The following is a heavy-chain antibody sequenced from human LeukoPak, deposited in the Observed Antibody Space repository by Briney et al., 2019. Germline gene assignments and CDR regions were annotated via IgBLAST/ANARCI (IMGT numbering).Heavy chain of an antibody. J-gene: IGHJ4*02. CDR2: IYTSGST. CDR1: GGSISSGSYY. D-gene: IGHD6-6*01. Sequence: SETLSLTCTVSGGSISSGSYYWSWIRQPAGKGLEWIGRIYTSGSTNYNPSLKSRVTISVDTSKNQFSLKLSSVTAADTAVYYCARGNLSIAARPKTYFDYWGQGTLVTVSS. V-gene: IGHV4-61*02. CDR3: ARGNLSIAARPKTYFDY.